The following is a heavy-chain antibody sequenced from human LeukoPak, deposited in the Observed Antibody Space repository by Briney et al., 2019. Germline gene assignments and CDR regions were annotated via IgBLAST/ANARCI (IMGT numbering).Heavy chain of an antibody. CDR1: GFTFSGCE. Sequence: GGSLRLSCTASGFTFSGCEMNWVSQAPGKGLEWVSAISGSGGSTYYADSVKGRFTISRDNSKNTLYLQMNSLRAEDTAVYYCAREIAATGVFDYWGQGTLVTVSS. CDR2: ISGSGGST. CDR3: AREIAATGVFDY. J-gene: IGHJ4*02. D-gene: IGHD6-13*01. V-gene: IGHV3-23*01.